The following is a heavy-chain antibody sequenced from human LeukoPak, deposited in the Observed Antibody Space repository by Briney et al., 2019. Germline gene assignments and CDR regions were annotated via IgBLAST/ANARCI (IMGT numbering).Heavy chain of an antibody. CDR2: INHSGST. Sequence: SETLSLTCAVYGGSFSGYYWSWIRQPPGKGLKWIGEINHSGSTNYNPSLKSRVTILVDTSKNQVSLELSSVTAADTAVYYCVYCSSTACYMARPYYWGQGTLVTVSS. J-gene: IGHJ4*02. D-gene: IGHD2-2*02. V-gene: IGHV4-34*01. CDR3: VYCSSTACYMARPYY. CDR1: GGSFSGYY.